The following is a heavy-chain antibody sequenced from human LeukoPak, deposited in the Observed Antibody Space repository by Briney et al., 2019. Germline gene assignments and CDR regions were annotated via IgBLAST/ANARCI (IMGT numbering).Heavy chain of an antibody. D-gene: IGHD3-22*01. J-gene: IGHJ4*02. Sequence: SETLSLTCTVSGGSISSSSYYWGWIRQPPGKGLEWIGSIYYSGSTYYNPSLKSRVTISVDTSKNQFSLKLSSVTAADTAVYYCARDTYYYDSSGLGSFDYWGQGTLVTVSS. CDR2: IYYSGST. V-gene: IGHV4-39*07. CDR1: GGSISSSSYY. CDR3: ARDTYYYDSSGLGSFDY.